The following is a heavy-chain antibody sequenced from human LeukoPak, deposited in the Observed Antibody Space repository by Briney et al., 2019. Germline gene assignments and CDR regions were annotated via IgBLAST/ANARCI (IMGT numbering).Heavy chain of an antibody. Sequence: GASVKVSCKASGGTFSSYAISWVRQAPGQGLEWMGRIIPILGIANYAQKFQGRVTITADKSTSTAYMEPSSLRSEDTAVYYCARELELPQYYFDYWGQGTLVTVSS. J-gene: IGHJ4*02. CDR2: IIPILGIA. CDR1: GGTFSSYA. V-gene: IGHV1-69*04. D-gene: IGHD1-7*01. CDR3: ARELELPQYYFDY.